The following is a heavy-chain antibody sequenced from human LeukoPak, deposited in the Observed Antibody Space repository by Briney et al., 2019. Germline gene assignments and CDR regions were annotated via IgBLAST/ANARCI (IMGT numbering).Heavy chain of an antibody. V-gene: IGHV3-7*01. CDR3: ARHSRGSPIDD. D-gene: IGHD2-15*01. Sequence: PGGSLRLSCAASGFTFSSYAMSWVRQAPGKGPEWLANIRQDGSDKQYVDSVKGRFTISRDNAKNSLYLQMNSLSAEDTAVYYCARHSRGSPIDDWGQGTLVTVSS. CDR1: GFTFSSYA. J-gene: IGHJ4*02. CDR2: IRQDGSDK.